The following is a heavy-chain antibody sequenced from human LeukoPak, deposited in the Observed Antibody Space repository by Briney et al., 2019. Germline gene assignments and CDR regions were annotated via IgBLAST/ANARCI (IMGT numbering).Heavy chain of an antibody. CDR1: GCTFSSYS. V-gene: IGHV3-21*01. D-gene: IGHD3-3*01. Sequence: GGSLRLSCAASGCTFSSYSMNWVRQAPGKGLEWVSSISSSSTYIYYADSVKGRFTISRDNAKNSLYLQMNSLRAEDTAVYYCARGPYDFWSGYQDYWGQGTLVTVSS. J-gene: IGHJ4*02. CDR2: ISSSSTYI. CDR3: ARGPYDFWSGYQDY.